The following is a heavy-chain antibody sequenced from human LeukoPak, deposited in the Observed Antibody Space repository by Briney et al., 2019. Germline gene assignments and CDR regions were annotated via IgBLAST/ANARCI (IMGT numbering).Heavy chain of an antibody. J-gene: IGHJ4*02. D-gene: IGHD3-3*01. Sequence: SETLSLTCTVSGGSISGGTYYWGWIRQPPGKGLEWIGSVYYSGTTQYNPSLKSRVTISVDTSKNQFSLRLNSVTAADSAVYYCARVRSGWYFDYWGQGTLVTVSS. CDR2: VYYSGTT. CDR1: GGSISGGTYY. CDR3: ARVRSGWYFDY. V-gene: IGHV4-39*07.